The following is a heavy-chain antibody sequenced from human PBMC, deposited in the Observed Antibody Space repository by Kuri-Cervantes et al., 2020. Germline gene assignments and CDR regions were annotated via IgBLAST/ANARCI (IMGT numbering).Heavy chain of an antibody. Sequence: ASVKVSFKASGGTFSSYAISWVRQAPGQGLEWMGWISVNNGDTSYAQTLQGRVTMTTDTSTSTAYMELRSLRYDDTAVYYCGRLTYGFWNHYPYYMDVWGKGATVTVSS. D-gene: IGHD3/OR15-3a*01. CDR1: GGTFSSYA. CDR3: GRLTYGFWNHYPYYMDV. CDR2: ISVNNGDT. V-gene: IGHV1-18*01. J-gene: IGHJ6*03.